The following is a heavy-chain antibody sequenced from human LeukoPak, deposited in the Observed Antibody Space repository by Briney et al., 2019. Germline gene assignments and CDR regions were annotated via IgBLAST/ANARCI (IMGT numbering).Heavy chain of an antibody. J-gene: IGHJ4*02. D-gene: IGHD3-10*01. V-gene: IGHV4-59*12. Sequence: SETLSLTCAAYGLSFSDYYWSWIRQPPGKGLEWIGYIYYSGSTNYNPSLKSRVTISVDTSKNQFSLKLSSVTAADTAVYYCASHYGSGPFDYWGQGTLVTVSS. CDR1: GLSFSDYY. CDR2: IYYSGST. CDR3: ASHYGSGPFDY.